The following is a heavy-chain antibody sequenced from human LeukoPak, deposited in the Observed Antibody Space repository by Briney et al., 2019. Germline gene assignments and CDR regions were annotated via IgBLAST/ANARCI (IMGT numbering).Heavy chain of an antibody. V-gene: IGHV4-59*02. CDR1: GGSVGDYY. D-gene: IGHD5-18*01. J-gene: IGHJ4*02. CDR3: ARGVDTAMVTPPFDF. CDR2: LHYTGST. Sequence: PSETLSLTCTVSGGSVGDYYWSWIRQPPGKGLEWIGYLHYTGSTNYNPSLKSRVTMSVDTSKNQFSLKLSSVTAADTAVYYCARGVDTAMVTPPFDFWGQGTLVTVSS.